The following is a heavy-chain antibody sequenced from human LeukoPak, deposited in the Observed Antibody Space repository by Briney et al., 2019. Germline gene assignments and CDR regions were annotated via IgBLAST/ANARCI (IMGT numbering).Heavy chain of an antibody. D-gene: IGHD2-2*01. Sequence: ASVKVSCKASGGTFSSYAISWVRQAPGQGLEWMGGIIPIFGTANYAQKFQGRVTITTDESTSTAYMELRSLRSDDTAVYYCARDLGGYFGYCSSTSCYVAGDYWGQGTLVTVSS. J-gene: IGHJ4*02. CDR1: GGTFSSYA. CDR3: ARDLGGYFGYCSSTSCYVAGDY. CDR2: IIPIFGTA. V-gene: IGHV1-69*05.